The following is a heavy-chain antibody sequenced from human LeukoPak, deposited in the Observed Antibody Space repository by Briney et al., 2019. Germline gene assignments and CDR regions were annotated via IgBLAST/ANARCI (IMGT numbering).Heavy chain of an antibody. Sequence: SVKVSCKASGFTFTSSAVQWVRQARGQRLEWIGWIVVGSGNTNYAQKFQERVTITRDMSTSTAYMELSSLRSEDTAVYYCAADRITIFGEYYFDYWGQGTLVTVSS. J-gene: IGHJ4*02. CDR1: GFTFTSSA. D-gene: IGHD3-3*01. V-gene: IGHV1-58*01. CDR3: AADRITIFGEYYFDY. CDR2: IVVGSGNT.